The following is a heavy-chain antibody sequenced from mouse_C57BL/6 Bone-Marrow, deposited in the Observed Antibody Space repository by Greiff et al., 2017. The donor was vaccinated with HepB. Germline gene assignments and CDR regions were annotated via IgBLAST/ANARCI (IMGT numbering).Heavy chain of an antibody. CDR3: ARDDRTGFAY. D-gene: IGHD3-2*01. V-gene: IGHV5-16*01. Sequence: EVKLMESEGGLVQPGSSMKLSCTASGFTFSDYYMAWVRQVPEKGLEWVANINYDGSSTYYLDSLKSRFIISRDNAKNILYLQMSSLKSEDTATYYCARDDRTGFAYWGQGTLVTVSA. CDR2: INYDGSST. CDR1: GFTFSDYY. J-gene: IGHJ3*01.